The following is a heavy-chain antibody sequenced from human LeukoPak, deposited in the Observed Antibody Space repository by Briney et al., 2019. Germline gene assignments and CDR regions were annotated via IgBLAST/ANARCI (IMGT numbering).Heavy chain of an antibody. D-gene: IGHD5-18*01. CDR2: IERDGSKK. CDR1: GFTFSSFW. Sequence: GGSLRLSCAASGFTFSSFWLTWVRQAPGKGLEWVANIERDGSKKTYVDSVKGRFTISRDNAKNSLYLQMSSLRAEDTAVYYCARDFRIQLWMMDVWGKGTTVTVSS. CDR3: ARDFRIQLWMMDV. V-gene: IGHV3-7*01. J-gene: IGHJ6*04.